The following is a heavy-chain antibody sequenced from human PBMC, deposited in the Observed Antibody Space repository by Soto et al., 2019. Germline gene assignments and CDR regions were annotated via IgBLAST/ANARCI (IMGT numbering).Heavy chain of an antibody. D-gene: IGHD3-22*01. CDR2: IYYSGST. V-gene: IGHV4-30-4*01. J-gene: IGHJ3*02. Sequence: PSETLSLTCTVSGGSISSGDYYWSWIRQPPGKGLEWLVYIYYSGSTYYNPSLRSRVTISVDTSKNQFSLKLSSVTAAATAAYYCASDRASDDRTGYYYVLGALDMWGQETMGTVSS. CDR3: ASDRASDDRTGYYYVLGALDM. CDR1: GGSISSGDYY.